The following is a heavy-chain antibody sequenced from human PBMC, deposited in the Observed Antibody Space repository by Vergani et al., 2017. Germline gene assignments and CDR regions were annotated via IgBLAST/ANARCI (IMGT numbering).Heavy chain of an antibody. CDR3: ARDSRYGSGSYFYFDY. V-gene: IGHV4-31*03. J-gene: IGHJ4*02. CDR1: GGSISSGGYY. CDR2: IYYSGST. D-gene: IGHD3-10*01. Sequence: QVQLQESGPGLVKPSQTLSLTCTVSGGSISSGGYYWSWIRQHPGKGLEWIGYIYYSGSTYYNPSLKSRVTISVVTSKNQFSLKLSSVTAADTAVYYCARDSRYGSGSYFYFDYWGQGTLVTVSS.